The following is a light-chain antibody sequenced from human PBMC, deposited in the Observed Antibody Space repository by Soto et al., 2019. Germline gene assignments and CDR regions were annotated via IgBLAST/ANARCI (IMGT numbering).Light chain of an antibody. CDR2: GVS. J-gene: IGKJ1*01. Sequence: EIVLTQSPGTLSLSPGERATLSCRASQSVDSSYLAWYQQKPGQAPRLLIYGVSSRATGIPDRFSGSGSGTDFTLTINRLEPEDFAVYYCQQYGGSSRTFGQGTKVEIK. V-gene: IGKV3-20*01. CDR3: QQYGGSSRT. CDR1: QSVDSSY.